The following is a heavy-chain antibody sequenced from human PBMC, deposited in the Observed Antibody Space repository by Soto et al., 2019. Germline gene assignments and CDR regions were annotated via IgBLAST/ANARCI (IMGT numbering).Heavy chain of an antibody. CDR3: ARMRRVGTYYYYGMDV. V-gene: IGHV3-33*01. D-gene: IGHD2-21*02. CDR2: IWYDGSNK. J-gene: IGHJ6*02. CDR1: GFTFSSYG. Sequence: QVQLVESGGGVVQPGRSLRLSCAASGFTFSSYGMHWVRQAPGKGLEWVAVIWYDGSNKYYADSVKGRFTISRDNSKNPLVLKMTRRRAEDPAVYYCARMRRVGTYYYYGMDVWGQGTTVTVSS.